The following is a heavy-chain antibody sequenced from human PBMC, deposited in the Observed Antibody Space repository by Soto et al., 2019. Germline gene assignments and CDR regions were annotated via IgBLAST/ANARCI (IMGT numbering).Heavy chain of an antibody. CDR3: ARQGENRMWPVPAITAY. V-gene: IGHV5-51*01. J-gene: IGHJ4*02. CDR2: IHPGDSDT. Sequence: EALQRSGQGSGDKVSSHWSAWVRQMNGKGLEWMGMIHPGDSDTRYTSSFQGQVTISVDKSISTAYLQWSSLKASDTAIYYCARQGENRMWPVPAITAYRGQGTPVTGSS. D-gene: IGHD5-18*01. CDR1: GDKVSSHW.